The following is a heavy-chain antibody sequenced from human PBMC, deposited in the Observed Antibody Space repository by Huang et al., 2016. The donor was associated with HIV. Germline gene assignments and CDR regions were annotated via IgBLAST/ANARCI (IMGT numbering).Heavy chain of an antibody. Sequence: QVQLEQSGPAVRKPGSSVKVSCQASGGSFRDQIISWVRQAPGQRFEWMGGISPRVREQACAQEFKGRVTMPADESTATIYMKLNSLTSEDTAVYYCAMSLRYQYDSRSYWGRYFDYWGQGTLVTVSS. CDR3: AMSLRYQYDSRSYWGRYFDY. V-gene: IGHV1-69*01. CDR2: ISPRVREQ. CDR1: GGSFRDQI. J-gene: IGHJ4*02. D-gene: IGHD3-16*01.